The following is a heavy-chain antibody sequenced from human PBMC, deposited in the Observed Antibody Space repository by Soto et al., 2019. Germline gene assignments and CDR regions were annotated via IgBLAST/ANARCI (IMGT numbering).Heavy chain of an antibody. CDR2: ISGSGGST. CDR1: GFTVSDHY. V-gene: IGHV3-23*01. J-gene: IGHJ5*02. Sequence: GGSLRLSCAGSGFTVSDHYIDWVRQAPGKGLEWVSAISGSGGSTYYADSVKGRLTISRDNSKNTLYLQMNSLRAEDTAVYYCAKSARRSGRRYNWFDPWGQGTLVTSPQ. CDR3: AKSARRSGRRYNWFDP.